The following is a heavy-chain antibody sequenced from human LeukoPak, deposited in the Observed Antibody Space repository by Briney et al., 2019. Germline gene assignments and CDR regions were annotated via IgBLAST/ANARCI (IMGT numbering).Heavy chain of an antibody. D-gene: IGHD2-2*01. J-gene: IGHJ3*02. CDR1: GGYISSGSYY. CDR2: IYTSGST. V-gene: IGHV4-61*02. CDR3: ATYCSTTSCPHRRAFDI. Sequence: SETLSLTCTVPGGYISSGSYYWSWIRQPAGEGLEWIGRIYTSGSTNYNPSLKSRVTISVDTSKNQFSLKLSSVTAADTAVYYCATYCSTTSCPHRRAFDIWGQGTMVTVSS.